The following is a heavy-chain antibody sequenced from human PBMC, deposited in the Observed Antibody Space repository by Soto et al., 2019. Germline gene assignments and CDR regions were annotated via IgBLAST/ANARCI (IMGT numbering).Heavy chain of an antibody. J-gene: IGHJ6*02. V-gene: IGHV4-4*02. CDR2: IYHSGST. D-gene: IGHD1-7*01. Sequence: SETLSLTCAVSGGSISSSNWWSCVRQPPGEGLEWIGEIYHSGSTNYNPPLKSRVTISVDKSKNQFSLKLSSVTAADTAVYSCARKPRPRFAGTDYGMDVWGQGTTVTVSS. CDR3: ARKPRPRFAGTDYGMDV. CDR1: GGSISSSNW.